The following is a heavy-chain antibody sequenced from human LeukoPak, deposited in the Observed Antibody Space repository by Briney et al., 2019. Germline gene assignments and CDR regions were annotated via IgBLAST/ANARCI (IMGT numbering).Heavy chain of an antibody. CDR1: GFTFSDYY. CDR2: ISSSGSTI. V-gene: IGHV3-11*01. Sequence: GGSLRLPCAASGFTFSDYYVSWIRQPPGKGLEWVSYISSSGSTIYYADSVKGRFTISRGNAKNSLYLQMNSLRAEDTAVYYCARSPNYCSGGSCYSDEYFQHWGQGTLVTVSS. D-gene: IGHD2-15*01. J-gene: IGHJ1*01. CDR3: ARSPNYCSGGSCYSDEYFQH.